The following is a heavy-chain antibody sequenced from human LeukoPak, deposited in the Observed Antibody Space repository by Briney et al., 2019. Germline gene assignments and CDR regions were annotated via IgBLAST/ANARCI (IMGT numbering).Heavy chain of an antibody. D-gene: IGHD2-15*01. CDR3: ARVLRYCSGGNCYSGGLGYMDV. CDR2: IYSDNT. J-gene: IGHJ6*03. CDR1: GFTVSSNS. Sequence: GGSLRLSCTVSGFTVSSNSMSWVRQAPGKGLEWVSFIYSDNTHYSDSVKGRFTISRDNSKNTLYLQMNSLRAEDTAVYYCARVLRYCSGGNCYSGGLGYMDVWGKGTTVTISS. V-gene: IGHV3-66*03.